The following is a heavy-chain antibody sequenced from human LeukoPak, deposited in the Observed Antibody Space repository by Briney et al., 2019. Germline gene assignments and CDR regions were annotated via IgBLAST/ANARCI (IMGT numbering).Heavy chain of an antibody. CDR1: GFTFSSYG. J-gene: IGHJ4*02. CDR3: ARDYCGGGCYSNDY. Sequence: GGSLRLSCAASGFTFSSYGMHWVRQAPGKGLEWVAVIWYDGSNKYYADSVKGRFTISRDNSKNTLYLQMNSLRAEDTAAYYCARDYCGGGCYSNDYWGQGTLVTVSS. CDR2: IWYDGSNK. V-gene: IGHV3-33*01. D-gene: IGHD2-21*02.